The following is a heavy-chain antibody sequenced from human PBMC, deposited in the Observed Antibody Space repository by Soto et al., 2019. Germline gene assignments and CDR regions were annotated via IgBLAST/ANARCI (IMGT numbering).Heavy chain of an antibody. J-gene: IGHJ6*02. Sequence: SETLSLTCTVSGGSISSYYWSWIRQPPGKGLEWIGYIYYSGSTNYNPSLKSRVTISVDTSKNQFSLKLSSVTAADTAVYYCARGAIFGVVIRRWGYYGMDVWGQGTTVTVSS. CDR1: GGSISSYY. CDR3: ARGAIFGVVIRRWGYYGMDV. D-gene: IGHD3-3*01. CDR2: IYYSGST. V-gene: IGHV4-59*01.